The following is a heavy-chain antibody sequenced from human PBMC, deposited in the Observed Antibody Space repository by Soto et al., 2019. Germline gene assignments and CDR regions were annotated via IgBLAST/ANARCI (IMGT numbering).Heavy chain of an antibody. D-gene: IGHD5-12*01. Sequence: WASVKVSCKASGYTFTVYYMHWVRQAPGQGLEWMGWINPNSGGTNYAQKFQGRVTMTRDTSISTAYLELSRLRSDDTAVYYCASEFLYSGYDSPNYNWFEPWGQGTLVTVSS. J-gene: IGHJ5*02. CDR3: ASEFLYSGYDSPNYNWFEP. V-gene: IGHV1-2*02. CDR2: INPNSGGT. CDR1: GYTFTVYY.